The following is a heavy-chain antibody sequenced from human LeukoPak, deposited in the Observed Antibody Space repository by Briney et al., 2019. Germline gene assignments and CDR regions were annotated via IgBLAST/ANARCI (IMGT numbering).Heavy chain of an antibody. CDR1: GFTFSSYG. CDR2: ISYDGSNK. J-gene: IGHJ6*02. D-gene: IGHD3-10*01. CDR3: AKDQSYYYGSGSHYGMDV. V-gene: IGHV3-30*18. Sequence: GGSLRLSCAASGFTFSSYGMHWVRQAPGKGLEWVAVISYDGSNKYYADSVKGRFTISRDNSKNTLYLEMNSLRAEDTAVYYCAKDQSYYYGSGSHYGMDVWGQGTTVTVSS.